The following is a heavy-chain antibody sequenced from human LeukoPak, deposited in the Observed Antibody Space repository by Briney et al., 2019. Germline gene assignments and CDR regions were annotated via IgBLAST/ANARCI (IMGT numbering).Heavy chain of an antibody. J-gene: IGHJ4*02. Sequence: SETLSLTCAVYGGSFSGYYWSWIRQPPGKGLQWIGEINHSGSTNYNPSLKSRVTILVDTSKNQFSLKLSPVTAADTAVYYCARTYSNYVRKLVFDYWGQGTLFTVSS. CDR2: INHSGST. CDR3: ARTYSNYVRKLVFDY. CDR1: GGSFSGYY. D-gene: IGHD4-11*01. V-gene: IGHV4-34*01.